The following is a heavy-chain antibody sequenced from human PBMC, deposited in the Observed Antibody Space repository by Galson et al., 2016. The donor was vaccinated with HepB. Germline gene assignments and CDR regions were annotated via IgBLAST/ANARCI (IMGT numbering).Heavy chain of an antibody. Sequence: TLSLTCSVSGGSTGSGDYYWSWVRQSPGKGLEWIGYIYYGGSSDYNPSLKSRVSISVDTPTNQLSLKVTSVSVADTAVYYCVSRGRMRDYAGPGSEFYWGQGILVSVSS. V-gene: IGHV4-30-4*01. D-gene: IGHD3-16*01. J-gene: IGHJ4*02. CDR2: IYYGGSS. CDR1: GGSTGSGDYY. CDR3: VSRGRMRDYAGPGSEFY.